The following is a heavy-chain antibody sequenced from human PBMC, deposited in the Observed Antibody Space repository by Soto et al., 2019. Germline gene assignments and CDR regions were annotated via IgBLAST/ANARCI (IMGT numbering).Heavy chain of an antibody. J-gene: IGHJ6*02. Sequence: PSETLSLTCTVSGGSISSGGYYWSWIRQHPGKGLEWIGYIYYSGSTYYNPSLKSRVTISVDTSKNQFSLKLSSVTAADTAVYYCAREPINSYYYGSGIPVNYYGMDVWGQGTTVTVSS. V-gene: IGHV4-31*03. D-gene: IGHD3-10*01. CDR2: IYYSGST. CDR1: GGSISSGGYY. CDR3: AREPINSYYYGSGIPVNYYGMDV.